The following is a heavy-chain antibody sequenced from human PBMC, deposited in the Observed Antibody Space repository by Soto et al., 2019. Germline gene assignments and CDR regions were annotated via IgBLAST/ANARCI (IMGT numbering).Heavy chain of an antibody. CDR3: AKENYGGNPFDY. D-gene: IGHD4-17*01. Sequence: QVQLQESGPGLVKPSQSLSLTCTVSGASVSSGDSHWSWIRQHPGKGLEWIGSIYYSGTTHFNPSLQSRVTISIDTSTNQFSLKVSSVTAADTVVYYCAKENYGGNPFDYWCQGSLVTVSS. J-gene: IGHJ4*02. CDR1: GASVSSGDSH. V-gene: IGHV4-31*03. CDR2: IYYSGTT.